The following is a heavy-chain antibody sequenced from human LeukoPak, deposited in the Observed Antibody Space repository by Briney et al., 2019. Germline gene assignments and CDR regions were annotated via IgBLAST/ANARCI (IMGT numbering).Heavy chain of an antibody. CDR1: GYSFTSQW. J-gene: IGHJ4*02. D-gene: IGHD1-14*01. Sequence: GESLKISCKVSGYSFTSQWIGRVRQMPGKGLEWMGIIYPGDSDTRYSPTFRGQVTMSADKSITTAYLQWDNLRASDSAIYYCARDKNHPPGVLDFWGQGTLVTVS. CDR2: IYPGDSDT. V-gene: IGHV5-51*01. CDR3: ARDKNHPPGVLDF.